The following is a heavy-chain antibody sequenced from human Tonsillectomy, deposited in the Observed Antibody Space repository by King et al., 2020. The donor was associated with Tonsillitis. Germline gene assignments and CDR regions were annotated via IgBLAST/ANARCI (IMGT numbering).Heavy chain of an antibody. J-gene: IGHJ4*02. CDR2: IFSIDEK. V-gene: IGHV2-26*01. CDR3: ARKPSSEAGEGGFDY. CDR1: GFSLYNPRMG. D-gene: IGHD3-16*01. Sequence: TLKESGPVLVKPTETLTLTCTVSGFSLYNPRMGVSWVRQPPGKALEWLAHIFSIDEKSYSTSLKSRVTISKDPSKSQVVLTMTNMDPVDTATYYCARKPSSEAGEGGFDYWGQGSLVTVSS.